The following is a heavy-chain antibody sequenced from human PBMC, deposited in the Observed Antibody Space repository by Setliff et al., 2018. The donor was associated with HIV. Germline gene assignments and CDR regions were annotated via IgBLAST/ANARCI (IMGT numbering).Heavy chain of an antibody. CDR2: IDPNGGAT. CDR3: ARAGGGATDQAFDI. V-gene: IGHV1-46*01. Sequence: ALVKVSCKAFGYTFTSYFLHWVRQAPGQGLEWLGIIDPNGGATNNAQKLQGRLTVTTDTSTGTLYMELSNLRSDDSAVYYCARAGGGATDQAFDIWGQGTMVTVSS. J-gene: IGHJ3*02. D-gene: IGHD2-2*01. CDR1: GYTFTSYF.